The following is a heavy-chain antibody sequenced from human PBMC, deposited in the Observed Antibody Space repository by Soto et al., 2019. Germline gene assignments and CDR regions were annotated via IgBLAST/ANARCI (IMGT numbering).Heavy chain of an antibody. J-gene: IGHJ3*02. CDR1: GGSLSSSAYS. CDR2: IYQSGST. D-gene: IGHD3-22*01. Sequence: QMHLQESGSGLVKPSQTLSLTCAVSGGSLSSSAYSWSWIRQPPGKGLEWIGFIYQSGSTYYNPSLKSRVTMSLDRPKNQFSLKLSSVTAADTAAYYCARELLFYDSDGFSWDDAFDIWGQGTMVTVSS. CDR3: ARELLFYDSDGFSWDDAFDI. V-gene: IGHV4-30-2*01.